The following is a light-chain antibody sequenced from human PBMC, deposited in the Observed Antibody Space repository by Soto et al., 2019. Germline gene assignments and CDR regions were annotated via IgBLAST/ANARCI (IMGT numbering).Light chain of an antibody. V-gene: IGKV3-11*01. Sequence: EIVVTQSPATLSVSPGERATLSCRASQSIGIYLAWYQQKPGQAPRLLIYDVFNRATGIPARFSGSGSGTDFTLTISSLEPEDFAVYYCQQRSNWPPEITFGQGTRLEIK. CDR2: DVF. CDR3: QQRSNWPPEIT. J-gene: IGKJ5*01. CDR1: QSIGIY.